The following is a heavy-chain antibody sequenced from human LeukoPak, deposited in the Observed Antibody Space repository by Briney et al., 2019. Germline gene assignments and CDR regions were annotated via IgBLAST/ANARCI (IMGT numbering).Heavy chain of an antibody. V-gene: IGHV3-74*01. J-gene: IGHJ6*02. CDR2: ISGDGRNI. D-gene: IGHD3-9*01. CDR1: GFTFSSYW. CDR3: ARDLMDYDVSTGLHHYYMDV. Sequence: GGSLRLSCVASGFTFSSYWMHWVRQDPRKGLVWVSRISGDGRNINYADSVRGRFTISRDNAKNTLYLQMNTLRVEDTAVYYCARDLMDYDVSTGLHHYYMDVWGQGTTVTVSS.